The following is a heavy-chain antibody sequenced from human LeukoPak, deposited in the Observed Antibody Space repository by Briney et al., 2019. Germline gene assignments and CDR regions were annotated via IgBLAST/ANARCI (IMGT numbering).Heavy chain of an antibody. CDR1: GFTSDDYA. Sequence: GGSLRLSCAASGFTSDDYAMHWVRQAPGKGLEWVSGISWNSGSIGYADPVKGRFTISRDNAKNSLYLQMNSLRAEDTALYYCAKRADPDRYFDYWGQGTLVTVSS. V-gene: IGHV3-9*02. CDR2: ISWNSGSI. J-gene: IGHJ4*02. CDR3: AKRADPDRYFDY.